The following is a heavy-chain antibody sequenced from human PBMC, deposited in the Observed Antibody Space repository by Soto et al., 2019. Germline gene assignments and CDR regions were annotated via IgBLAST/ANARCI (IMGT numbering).Heavy chain of an antibody. CDR1: GCTFTSYG. CDR2: ISAYNGNT. J-gene: IGHJ4*02. CDR3: AREQTIFGVVIKLKSFDY. D-gene: IGHD3-3*01. V-gene: IGHV1-18*04. Sequence: ASVKVSCKASGCTFTSYGISWVRQAPGQGLEWMGWISAYNGNTNYAQKLQGRVTMTTDTSTSTAYMELRSLRSDDTAVYYCAREQTIFGVVIKLKSFDYWGQGTLVTVSS.